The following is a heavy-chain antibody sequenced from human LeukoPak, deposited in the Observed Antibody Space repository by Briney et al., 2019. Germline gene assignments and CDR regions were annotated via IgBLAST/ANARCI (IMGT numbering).Heavy chain of an antibody. CDR2: ISYDGSNK. D-gene: IGHD1-26*01. CDR3: AKDEEWELLDY. V-gene: IGHV3-30*18. CDR1: GFTFSSYG. J-gene: IGHJ4*02. Sequence: GGSLRLSCAASGFTFSSYGMHWGRQATGKGLKWVAVISYDGSNKYYADSVKGRFTISRDNSKNTLYLQMNSLRAEDTAVYYCAKDEEWELLDYWGQGTLVTVSS.